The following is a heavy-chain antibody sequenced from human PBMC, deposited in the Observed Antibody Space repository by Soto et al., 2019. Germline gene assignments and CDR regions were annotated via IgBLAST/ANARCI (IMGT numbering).Heavy chain of an antibody. Sequence: GGSLRLSCAASGFTFSSYSMNWVRQAPGKGLEWVSSISSSSSYIYYADSVKGRFTISRDNAKNSLYLQMNSLRAEDTAVYYCARGGLPTPLGLYYGMDVWGQGTTVTVSS. CDR1: GFTFSSYS. CDR2: ISSSSSYI. V-gene: IGHV3-21*01. CDR3: ARGGLPTPLGLYYGMDV. D-gene: IGHD4-17*01. J-gene: IGHJ6*02.